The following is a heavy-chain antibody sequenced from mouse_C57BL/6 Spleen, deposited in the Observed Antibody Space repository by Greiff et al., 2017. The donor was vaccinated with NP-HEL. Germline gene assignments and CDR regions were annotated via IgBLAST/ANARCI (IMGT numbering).Heavy chain of an antibody. CDR1: GFTFSDYG. J-gene: IGHJ3*01. V-gene: IGHV5-17*01. D-gene: IGHD2-2*01. CDR2: ISSGSSTI. Sequence: EVKLMESGGGLVKPGGSLKLSCAASGFTFSDYGMHWVRQAPEKGLEWVAYISSGSSTIYYADTVKGRFTISRDNAKNTLFLQMTSLRSEDTAMYYCAKDGYGWFAYWGQGTLVTVSA. CDR3: AKDGYGWFAY.